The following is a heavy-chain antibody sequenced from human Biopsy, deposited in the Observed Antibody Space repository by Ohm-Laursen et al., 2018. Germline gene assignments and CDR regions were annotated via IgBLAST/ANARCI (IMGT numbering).Heavy chain of an antibody. CDR1: GYTFTTYY. J-gene: IGHJ4*02. CDR3: VLASFDY. Sequence: ASVKASCKVSGYTFTTYYIHWVRQAPGQGLEWMGIINPGGNSTAYTQNFQGRVTMTWDTSTTTVYMELSSLRSEDTAVYYCVLASFDYWGQGTLVTVSS. V-gene: IGHV1-46*01. CDR2: INPGGNST.